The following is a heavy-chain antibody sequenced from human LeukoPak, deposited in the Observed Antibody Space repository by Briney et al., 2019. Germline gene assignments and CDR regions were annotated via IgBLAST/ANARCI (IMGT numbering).Heavy chain of an antibody. CDR2: INPSGGSI. D-gene: IGHD1-26*01. CDR1: GYTFTSYY. Sequence: WASVKVSCKASGYTFTSYYIHWVRQAPGQGLEWMGIINPSGGSIRYAQKFQGRVTMTRDMSTSTVNMELSSLRSEDTAVYYCARAQGSYYHYYMDVWGKGTTVTVSS. J-gene: IGHJ6*03. CDR3: ARAQGSYYHYYMDV. V-gene: IGHV1-46*01.